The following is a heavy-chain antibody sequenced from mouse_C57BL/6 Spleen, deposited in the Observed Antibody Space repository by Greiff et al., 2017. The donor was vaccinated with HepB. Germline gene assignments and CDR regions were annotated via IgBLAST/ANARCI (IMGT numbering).Heavy chain of an antibody. V-gene: IGHV1-69*01. CDR3: ARGATVVPVAMDY. CDR1: GYTFTSSW. D-gene: IGHD1-1*01. Sequence: QVQLQQPGAELVMPGASVKLSCKASGYTFTSSWMHWVKQRPGQGLEWIGEIDPSDSYTNYNQKFKGTSTLTVDKSSSTAYMQLSSLTSEDAAVYYCARGATVVPVAMDYWGQGTSVTVSS. CDR2: IDPSDSYT. J-gene: IGHJ4*01.